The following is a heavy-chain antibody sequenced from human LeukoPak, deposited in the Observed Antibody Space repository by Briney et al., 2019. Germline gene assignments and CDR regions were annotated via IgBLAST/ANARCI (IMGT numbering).Heavy chain of an antibody. D-gene: IGHD2-2*02. CDR2: VYYSGST. J-gene: IGHJ5*02. Sequence: PSETLSLTCTVSGGSISSGTYYWGWIRQPPGKGLQWIGGVYYSGSTYCNPSLQSRVTISVDTSKNHFSLKLSSVTAADTAVYYCARASPDCGSTTCYKDWFDPWGQGTLVTVSS. CDR3: ARASPDCGSTTCYKDWFDP. V-gene: IGHV4-39*07. CDR1: GGSISSGTYY.